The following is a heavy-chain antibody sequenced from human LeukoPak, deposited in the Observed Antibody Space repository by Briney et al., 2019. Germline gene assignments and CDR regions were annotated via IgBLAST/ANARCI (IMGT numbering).Heavy chain of an antibody. D-gene: IGHD6-19*01. Sequence: XSVKVSCKASGYTFTGYYMHWVRQAPGQGLEWMGRINPNSGGTNYAQKFQGRVTMTRDTSISTAYMELSRLRSDDTAVYYCARVLRYSSGWNIWGQGTMVTVSS. J-gene: IGHJ3*02. CDR1: GYTFTGYY. V-gene: IGHV1-2*06. CDR3: ARVLRYSSGWNI. CDR2: INPNSGGT.